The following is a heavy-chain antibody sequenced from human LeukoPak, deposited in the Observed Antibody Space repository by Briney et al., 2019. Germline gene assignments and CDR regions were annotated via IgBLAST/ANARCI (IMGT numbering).Heavy chain of an antibody. V-gene: IGHV4-39*07. CDR1: GGSISSSSYY. CDR2: IYNSGST. J-gene: IGHJ5*02. CDR3: ARTGLAFFGSGSHHYFDP. D-gene: IGHD3-10*01. Sequence: KPSETLSLTCTVSGGSISSSSYYWGWIRQPPGKGLEWIGSIYNSGSTYYNPYLKSRLTISIDTSTNQFSLKLNSVTAADTAVYYCARTGLAFFGSGSHHYFDPWGQGTLVTVSS.